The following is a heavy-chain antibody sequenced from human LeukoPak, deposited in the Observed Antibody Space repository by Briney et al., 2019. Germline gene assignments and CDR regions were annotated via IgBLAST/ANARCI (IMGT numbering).Heavy chain of an antibody. D-gene: IGHD3-3*01. Sequence: NPGGSLRLSCAASGFTFSSYSMNWVRQAPGKGLEWVSSISSSSYIYYADSVKGRFTISRDNAKNSLYLQMNSLRAEDTAVYYCARDSYDFWSGHGGVDYWGQGTLVTVSS. CDR1: GFTFSSYS. J-gene: IGHJ4*02. V-gene: IGHV3-21*01. CDR3: ARDSYDFWSGHGGVDY. CDR2: ISSSSYI.